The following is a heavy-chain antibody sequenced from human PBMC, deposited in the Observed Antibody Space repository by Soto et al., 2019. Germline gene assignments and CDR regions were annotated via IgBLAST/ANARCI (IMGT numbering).Heavy chain of an antibody. CDR2: IIPFFGTA. CDR3: ARHGPPYQLVSTPSYYYGMDV. J-gene: IGHJ6*02. CDR1: GGTFSNYA. Sequence: QVQLVQSGAEVKKPESSVKVSCKGSGGTFSNYAISWVRQAPGQGLEWMGGIIPFFGTANSAQKFQGRVTITADESTSTAYMDLSSLRSEDKAVYYCARHGPPYQLVSTPSYYYGMDVWGQGTTVTVSS. D-gene: IGHD2-2*01. V-gene: IGHV1-69*01.